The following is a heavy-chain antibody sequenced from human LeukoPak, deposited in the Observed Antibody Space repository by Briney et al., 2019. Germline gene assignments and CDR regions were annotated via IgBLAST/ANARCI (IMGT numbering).Heavy chain of an antibody. CDR3: ARGRGYCSSTSCYTSWFDP. V-gene: IGHV1-8*03. Sequence: ASVKVSCKASGYTFTSYDINWVRQATGQGLEWMGWMNPNSGNTGYAQKFQGRVTITRNTSISTAYMALSSLRSEDTAVYYCARGRGYCSSTSCYTSWFDPWGQGTLVTVSS. D-gene: IGHD2-2*02. CDR2: MNPNSGNT. CDR1: GYTFTSYD. J-gene: IGHJ5*02.